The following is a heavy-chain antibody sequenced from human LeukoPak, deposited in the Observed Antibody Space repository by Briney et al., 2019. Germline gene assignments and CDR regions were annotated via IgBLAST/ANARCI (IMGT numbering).Heavy chain of an antibody. J-gene: IGHJ6*03. Sequence: PGGSPRLSCAASGFTFSVYWMTWVRQTPGQGLEWVANIKQDGSEEYYVDSVKGRFTISRDNAKNSLYLQMNSLRAEDTAVYYCARHYYMDVWGKGTTVTVSS. CDR2: IKQDGSEE. V-gene: IGHV3-7*01. CDR3: ARHYYMDV. CDR1: GFTFSVYW.